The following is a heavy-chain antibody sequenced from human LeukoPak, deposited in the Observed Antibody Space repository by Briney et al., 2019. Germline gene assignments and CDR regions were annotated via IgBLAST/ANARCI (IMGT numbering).Heavy chain of an antibody. J-gene: IGHJ4*02. D-gene: IGHD3-22*01. CDR3: ARDHPSGYYSY. CDR1: GGSISSYY. Sequence: SETLSLTCTVSGGSISSYYWNWIRQPPGKGLEWIGYIYYSGSTNYNPSLKSRVTISVDTSKNQFSLKLTSVTAADTAVYYCARDHPSGYYSYWGQGTLVTVSS. CDR2: IYYSGST. V-gene: IGHV4-59*01.